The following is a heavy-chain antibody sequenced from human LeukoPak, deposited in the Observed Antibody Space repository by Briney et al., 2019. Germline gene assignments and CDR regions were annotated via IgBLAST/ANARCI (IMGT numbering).Heavy chain of an antibody. V-gene: IGHV4-38-2*02. CDR2: IYHSGST. Sequence: SETLSLTCTVSGYSISSGYYWGWIRQPPGKGLEWIGSIYHSGSTYYNPSLKSRVTISVDTSKNQFSLKLSSVTAADTAVYYCARDRGSSWSLETFDYWGQGTLVTVSS. D-gene: IGHD6-13*01. CDR3: ARDRGSSWSLETFDY. CDR1: GYSISSGYY. J-gene: IGHJ4*02.